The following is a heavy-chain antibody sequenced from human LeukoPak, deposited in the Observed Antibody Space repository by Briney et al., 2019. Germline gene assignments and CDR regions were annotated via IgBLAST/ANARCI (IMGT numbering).Heavy chain of an antibody. D-gene: IGHD3-16*02. CDR3: ARVGDDYVWGSYRYTAHNWFDP. J-gene: IGHJ5*02. Sequence: GGSLRLSCAASGFTVSSNYMSWVRQAPGKGLEWVSLIYSGGSTYYADSVKGRFTISRDNSKNTLYLQMNSLRAEDTAVYYCARVGDDYVWGSYRYTAHNWFDPWGQGTLVTVSS. CDR1: GFTVSSNY. V-gene: IGHV3-53*01. CDR2: IYSGGST.